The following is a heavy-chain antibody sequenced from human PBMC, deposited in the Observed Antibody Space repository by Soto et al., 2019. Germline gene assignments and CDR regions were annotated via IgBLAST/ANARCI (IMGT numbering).Heavy chain of an antibody. CDR2: IYPGDSDT. CDR1: GYSFTSYW. Sequence: GESLKISCKGSGYSFTSYWIGWVRQMPGKGLEWMGIIYPGDSDTRYSPSFQGQVTISADKSISTAYLQWSSLKASDTAMYHCAIKSIAARGAFDIWGQGTMVTVSS. CDR3: AIKSIAARGAFDI. V-gene: IGHV5-51*01. J-gene: IGHJ3*02. D-gene: IGHD6-6*01.